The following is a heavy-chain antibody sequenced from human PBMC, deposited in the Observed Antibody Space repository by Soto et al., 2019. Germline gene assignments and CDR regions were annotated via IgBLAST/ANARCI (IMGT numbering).Heavy chain of an antibody. CDR1: GFSIDDFA. D-gene: IGHD4-17*01. V-gene: IGHV3-9*01. CDR2: ISWDSGKI. J-gene: IGHJ5*02. Sequence: GGSLRLSCAASGFSIDDFAMHWVRQAPGKGLEWVSSISWDSGKIGYADSVTGRFSVSRDNAKNSLFLQMSSLKPEDTAFYFCAKDNPCRYGDYESTWFEPWGQGTLVTVSS. CDR3: AKDNPCRYGDYESTWFEP.